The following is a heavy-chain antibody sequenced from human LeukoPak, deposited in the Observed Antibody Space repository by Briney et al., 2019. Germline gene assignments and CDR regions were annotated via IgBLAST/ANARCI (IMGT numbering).Heavy chain of an antibody. CDR2: IYSGTI. CDR1: GFTVSSNS. CDR3: AKARYDGEVMIAATDY. D-gene: IGHD2-15*01. J-gene: IGHJ4*02. Sequence: GGSLRLSCTVSGFTVSSNSMSWVRQAPGKGLEWVSFIYSGTIHYSDSVKGRFTISRDNSKNTLYLQMNNLRADDTAVYYCAKARYDGEVMIAATDYWGQGTLVTVSS. V-gene: IGHV3-66*03.